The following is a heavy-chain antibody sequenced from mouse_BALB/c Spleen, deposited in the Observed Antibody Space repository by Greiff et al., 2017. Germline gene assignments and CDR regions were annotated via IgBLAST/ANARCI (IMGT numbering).Heavy chain of an antibody. CDR3: ARGSTMITTEDFDY. J-gene: IGHJ2*01. V-gene: IGHV5-4*02. CDR2: ISDGGSYT. D-gene: IGHD2-4*01. CDR1: GFTFSDYY. Sequence: EVKVVESGGGLVNPGGSLKLSCAASGFTFSDYYMYWVRQTPEKRLEWVATISDGGSYTYYPDSVKGRFTISRDNAKNNLYLQMSSLKSEDTAMYYCARGSTMITTEDFDYWGQGTTLTVSS.